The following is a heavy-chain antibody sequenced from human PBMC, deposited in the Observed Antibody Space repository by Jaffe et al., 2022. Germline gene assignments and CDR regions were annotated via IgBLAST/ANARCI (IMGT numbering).Heavy chain of an antibody. CDR1: GGSISSSNW. J-gene: IGHJ3*02. Sequence: QVQLQESGPGLVKPSGTLSLTCAVSGGSISSSNWWSWVRQPPGKGLEWIGEIYHSGSTNYNPSLKSRVTISVDKSKNQFSLKLSSVTAADTAVYYCARDWPGYSSSYRHIDAFDIWGQGTMVTVSS. CDR2: IYHSGST. D-gene: IGHD6-13*01. V-gene: IGHV4-4*02. CDR3: ARDWPGYSSSYRHIDAFDI.